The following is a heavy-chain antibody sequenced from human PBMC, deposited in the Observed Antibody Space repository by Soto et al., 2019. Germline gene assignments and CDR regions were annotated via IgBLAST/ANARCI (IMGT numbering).Heavy chain of an antibody. J-gene: IGHJ5*02. Sequence: PGGSLRLSCAASGFNFINALVSWVRQVPGKGLEWVGRVKSASAGGTTDYAAPVKGRFTVSRDDSKNTVYLQMNSLKIEDTAVYYCLGSWVDPWGQGTLVTVSS. CDR1: GFNFINAL. CDR2: VKSASAGGTT. CDR3: LGSWVDP. V-gene: IGHV3-15*01. D-gene: IGHD3-10*01.